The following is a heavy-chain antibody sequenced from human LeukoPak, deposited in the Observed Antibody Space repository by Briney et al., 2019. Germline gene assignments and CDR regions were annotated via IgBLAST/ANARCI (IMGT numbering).Heavy chain of an antibody. D-gene: IGHD5-24*01. CDR1: GYSFTSYW. Sequence: GESLKISCKGSGYSFTSYWIGWVRQMPGKGVEWMGIIYPGDSDTRYSPSFQGQVTISADKYISTAYLQWSGLKASDTAMYYCARRVEMATISGYYYYYYMDVWGKGTTVTVSS. CDR2: IYPGDSDT. V-gene: IGHV5-51*01. J-gene: IGHJ6*03. CDR3: ARRVEMATISGYYYYYYMDV.